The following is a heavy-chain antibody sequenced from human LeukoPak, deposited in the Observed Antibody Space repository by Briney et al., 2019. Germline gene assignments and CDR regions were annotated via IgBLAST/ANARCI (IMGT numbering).Heavy chain of an antibody. J-gene: IGHJ6*03. CDR1: GGSLSSYY. D-gene: IGHD5-18*01. V-gene: IGHV4-59*01. CDR3: ASMVTPDYYYYYYMDV. CDR2: IYYTGST. Sequence: SETLSLTCTVSGGSLSSYYWTWIRQPPGKGLEWIGYIYYTGSTSYNPSLKSRVTISVQTSKNQFSLKLSSVTAADTAVYYCASMVTPDYYYYYYMDVWGKGTTVTVSS.